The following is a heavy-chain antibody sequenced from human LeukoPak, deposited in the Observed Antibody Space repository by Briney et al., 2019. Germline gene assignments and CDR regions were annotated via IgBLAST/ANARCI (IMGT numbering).Heavy chain of an antibody. CDR2: IYYSGST. D-gene: IGHD3-22*01. V-gene: IGHV4-59*01. J-gene: IGHJ4*02. CDR3: ARVMIDYFDY. CDR1: GGSISSYY. Sequence: SETLSLTCTVSGGSISSYYWSWIRQPPGEGLEWIGYIYYSGSTNYNPSLKSRVTISVDTSKNQFSLKLSSVTAADTAVYYCARVMIDYFDYWGQGTLVTVSS.